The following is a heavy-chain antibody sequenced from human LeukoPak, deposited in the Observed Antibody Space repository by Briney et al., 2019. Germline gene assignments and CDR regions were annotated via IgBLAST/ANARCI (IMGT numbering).Heavy chain of an antibody. CDR1: GGSISSYY. CDR3: ARAARGPIRYFDY. J-gene: IGHJ4*02. V-gene: IGHV4-59*01. D-gene: IGHD3-9*01. CDR2: IYYSGST. Sequence: SETLSLTCTVSGGSISSYYWSWIRQPQGKGLEWIGYIYYSGSTSYNPSLQRRVTISVDMSKNQFSLKLSTVTAADTAVYYCARAARGPIRYFDYWGQGALVTVSS.